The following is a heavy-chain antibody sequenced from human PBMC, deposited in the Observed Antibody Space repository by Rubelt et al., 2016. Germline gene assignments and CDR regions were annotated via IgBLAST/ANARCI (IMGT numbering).Heavy chain of an antibody. Sequence: VRQAPGKGLEWVANIKQDGSEKYYVDSVKGRFTISRDNAKNTLYLQMNSLRAEDTAVYYCAAQASKYYFEYWGQGTLVTVSS. V-gene: IGHV3-7*03. CDR2: IKQDGSEK. J-gene: IGHJ4*02. CDR3: AAQASKYYFEY.